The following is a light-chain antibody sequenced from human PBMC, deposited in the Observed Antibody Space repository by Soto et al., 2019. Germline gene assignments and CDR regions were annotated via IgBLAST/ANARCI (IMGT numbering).Light chain of an antibody. J-gene: IGLJ1*01. V-gene: IGLV2-14*01. CDR3: TSYTSSTTNYV. CDR2: EVS. CDR1: SSDIGGYNY. Sequence: QSALTQPASVSGSPGQSITFSCTGTSSDIGGYNYVSWYQQHPGKAPKLMIYEVSNRHSGVSDRFSGSKSGNTASLTISGLQAEDEADYYCTSYTSSTTNYVFGTGTKVTVL.